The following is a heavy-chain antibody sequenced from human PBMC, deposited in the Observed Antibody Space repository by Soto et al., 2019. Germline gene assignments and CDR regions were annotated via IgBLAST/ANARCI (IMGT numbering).Heavy chain of an antibody. Sequence: GGSLRLSCVASGFTFSYYAMTWVRQSPGKGLEWVSVISATGATTYYADSVRGRFTISRDNSKNTLNLQMNDLRVEDTAVIYCAKGRKSTEKDIAVMLAAASSIQHWGQGTLVNV. CDR2: ISATGATT. J-gene: IGHJ1*01. V-gene: IGHV3-23*01. CDR3: AKGRKSTEKDIAVMLAAASSIQH. D-gene: IGHD2-15*01. CDR1: GFTFSYYA.